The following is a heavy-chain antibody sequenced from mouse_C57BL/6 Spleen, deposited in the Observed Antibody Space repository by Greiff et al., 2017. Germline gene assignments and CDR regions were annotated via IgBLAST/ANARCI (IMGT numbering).Heavy chain of an antibody. D-gene: IGHD1-1*01. CDR2: IDPSDSYT. CDR1: GYTFTSYW. V-gene: IGHV1-69*01. CDR3: ARRDYYVSPWYFDV. Sequence: QVQLQQPGAELVMPGASVKLSCQASGYTFTSYWMHWVKQRPGQGLEWIGEIDPSDSYTNYNQKFKGKSTLTVDKSSRTADMQLSSLTSEDSAVYYCARRDYYVSPWYFDVWGTGTTVTVSS. J-gene: IGHJ1*03.